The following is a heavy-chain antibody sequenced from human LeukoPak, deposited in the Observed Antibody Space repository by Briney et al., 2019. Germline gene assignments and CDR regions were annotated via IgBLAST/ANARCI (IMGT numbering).Heavy chain of an antibody. D-gene: IGHD3-22*01. V-gene: IGHV3-23*01. CDR1: GFTFNNYA. Sequence: GGSLRLSCAASGFTFNNYAMRWVRQAPRKGLEWVSTISGSTYHSDSVKGRFTISRDNSKNTVYLQMNSLRAEDTAVYYCVRYDRSGYYHWGEGTLVTVSS. CDR3: VRYDRSGYYH. J-gene: IGHJ5*02. CDR2: ISGST.